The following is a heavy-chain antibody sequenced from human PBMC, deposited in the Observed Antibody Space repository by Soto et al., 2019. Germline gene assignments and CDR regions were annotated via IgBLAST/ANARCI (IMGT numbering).Heavy chain of an antibody. J-gene: IGHJ6*02. CDR2: ISYDGSNK. D-gene: IGHD6-19*01. CDR1: GFTFSSYS. Sequence: GGSLRLSCAASGFTFSSYSMNWVRQAPGKGLEWVAVISYDGSNKYYADSVKGRFTISRDNSKNTLYLQMNSLRAEDTAVYYCARGPQWLAPYRSNYYGMDVWGQGTTVTVSS. CDR3: ARGPQWLAPYRSNYYGMDV. V-gene: IGHV3-30*03.